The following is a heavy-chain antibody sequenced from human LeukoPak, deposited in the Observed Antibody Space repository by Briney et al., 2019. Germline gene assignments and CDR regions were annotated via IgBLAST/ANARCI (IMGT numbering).Heavy chain of an antibody. Sequence: GGSLRLSCAASGFTFSNYGMHWVRQAPGKGLEWVAFISYDGGNKYYADSAKGRFTISRDNSKNTLYLQMNSLRAEDRAVYYCARDRYSYGYYMDVWGKGTTVTVSS. V-gene: IGHV3-30*03. J-gene: IGHJ6*03. CDR1: GFTFSNYG. CDR3: ARDRYSYGYYMDV. CDR2: ISYDGGNK. D-gene: IGHD5-18*01.